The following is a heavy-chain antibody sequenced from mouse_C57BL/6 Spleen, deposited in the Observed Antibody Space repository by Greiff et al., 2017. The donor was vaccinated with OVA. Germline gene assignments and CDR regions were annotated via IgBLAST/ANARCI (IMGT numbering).Heavy chain of an antibody. CDR3: ARFLSYYYGSSYNYAMDY. Sequence: EVQLQQSGPELVKPGASVKISCKASGYTFTDYYMNWVKQSHGKSLEWIGDINPNNGGTSYNQKFKGKATLTVDKSSSTAYMELRSLTSEDSAVYYCARFLSYYYGSSYNYAMDYWGQGTSVTVSS. CDR2: INPNNGGT. J-gene: IGHJ4*01. D-gene: IGHD1-1*01. V-gene: IGHV1-26*01. CDR1: GYTFTDYY.